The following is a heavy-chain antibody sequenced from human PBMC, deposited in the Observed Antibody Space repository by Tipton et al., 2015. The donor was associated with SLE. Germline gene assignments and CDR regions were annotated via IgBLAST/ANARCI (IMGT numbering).Heavy chain of an antibody. CDR1: GGSISSSSYY. Sequence: TLSLTCTVSGGSISSSSYYWSWIRQPPGKGLEWIGEINHGGSTNYNPSLKSRVTISVDTSKNQFSLKLSSVTAADTAVYYCARRITIFGVVRFDYWGQGPLVTVSS. CDR2: INHGGST. D-gene: IGHD3-3*01. V-gene: IGHV4-39*07. CDR3: ARRITIFGVVRFDY. J-gene: IGHJ4*02.